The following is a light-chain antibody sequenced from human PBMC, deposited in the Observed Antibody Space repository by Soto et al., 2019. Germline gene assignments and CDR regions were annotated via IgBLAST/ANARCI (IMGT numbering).Light chain of an antibody. CDR3: GTWDSSLSVVV. V-gene: IGLV1-51*01. J-gene: IGLJ2*01. Sequence: QSVLTQPPSVSAAPGQKVTVSCSGGTSNIGNNFVSWYQQLPGTAPKLLIYDDTKRPSGIPDRFSGSKSGTSATLGITGLQTGDEAEYYCGTWDSSLSVVVFGGGTKLTVL. CDR2: DDT. CDR1: TSNIGNNF.